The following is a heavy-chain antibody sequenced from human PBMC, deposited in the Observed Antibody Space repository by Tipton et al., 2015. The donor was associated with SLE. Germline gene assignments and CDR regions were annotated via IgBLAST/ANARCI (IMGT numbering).Heavy chain of an antibody. CDR2: IYYSGST. Sequence: LRLSCTVSGGSISSYYWSWIRQPPGQGLEWIGYIYYSGSTYYNPSLKSRVTISVDTSKNQFSLKLSSVTAADTAVYYCARHHGVGPTLWFDPWGQGTLVTVSS. CDR3: ARHHGVGPTLWFDP. J-gene: IGHJ5*02. D-gene: IGHD1-26*01. CDR1: GGSISSYY. V-gene: IGHV4-59*08.